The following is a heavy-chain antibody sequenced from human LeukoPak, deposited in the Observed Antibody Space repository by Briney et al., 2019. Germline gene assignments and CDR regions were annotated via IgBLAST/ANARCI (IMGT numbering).Heavy chain of an antibody. D-gene: IGHD6-19*01. J-gene: IGHJ6*02. CDR3: ARDTVIAVAGTKPHYYYVMDV. CDR1: GGSISSGSYY. CDR2: IYTSGST. Sequence: SQTLSLTCTVSGGSISSGSYYWSWIRQPAGKGLEWIGRIYTSGSTNYNPSLKSRVTISVDTSKNQFSLKLSSVTAADTAVYYCARDTVIAVAGTKPHYYYVMDVWGQGNTVTVSS. V-gene: IGHV4-61*02.